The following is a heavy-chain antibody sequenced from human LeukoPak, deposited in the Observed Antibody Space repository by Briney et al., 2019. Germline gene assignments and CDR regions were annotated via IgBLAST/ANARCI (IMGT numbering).Heavy chain of an antibody. V-gene: IGHV4-61*01. CDR1: GGSVSSGSYY. CDR2: IYYSGST. J-gene: IGHJ4*02. CDR3: ARVRPGVAATFYVY. D-gene: IGHD2-15*01. Sequence: SETLSLTCTVSGGSVSSGSYYWSWIRQPPGKGLEWIGHIYYSGSTNYNPSLKSRVTISVDTSKNQFSLKLSSVTAADTAVYYCARVRPGVAATFYVYWGQGTLVTVSS.